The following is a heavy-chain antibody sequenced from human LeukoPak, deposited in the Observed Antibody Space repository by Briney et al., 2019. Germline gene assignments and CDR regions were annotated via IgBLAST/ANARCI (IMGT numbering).Heavy chain of an antibody. D-gene: IGHD3-3*01. CDR3: ASSPPYYDFWSGYYTNYYYYYMDV. Sequence: SETLSLTCTVSGVSISSSYYYWGWIRQPPGKGLEWIGSIYYSGSTYYNPSLKSRVTISVDTSKNQFSLKLSFVTAADTAVYYCASSPPYYDFWSGYYTNYYYYYMDVWGKGTTVTVSS. CDR1: GVSISSSYYY. J-gene: IGHJ6*03. V-gene: IGHV4-39*07. CDR2: IYYSGST.